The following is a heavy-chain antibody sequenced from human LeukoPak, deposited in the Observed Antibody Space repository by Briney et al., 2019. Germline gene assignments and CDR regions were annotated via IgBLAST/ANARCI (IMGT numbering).Heavy chain of an antibody. V-gene: IGHV1-46*01. CDR1: GYTFTSYY. D-gene: IGHD6-19*01. CDR2: INPSGGST. CDR3: ARDQGQWLVKYYFDY. J-gene: IGHJ4*02. Sequence: ASVKVSCKASGYTFTSYYMHWERQAPGQGLEWMGIINPSGGSTSYAQKFQGRVTMTRDTSTSTVYMELSSLRSEDTAVYYCARDQGQWLVKYYFDYWGQGTLVTVSS.